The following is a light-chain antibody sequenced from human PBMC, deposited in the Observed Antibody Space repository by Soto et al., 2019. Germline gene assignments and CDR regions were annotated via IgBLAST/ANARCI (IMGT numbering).Light chain of an antibody. V-gene: IGLV1-51*01. CDR3: ATWDSSLTGEV. Sequence: QSVLTQPPSVSAAPGQKVTISCSGSSFNIGNNYVSWFQQLPGTAPKLLIYDSNKRPSGIPDRFSGSKSGTSATLDITGLQTGGEADYYCATWDSSLTGEVFGGGTKVTVL. CDR2: DSN. J-gene: IGLJ2*01. CDR1: SFNIGNNY.